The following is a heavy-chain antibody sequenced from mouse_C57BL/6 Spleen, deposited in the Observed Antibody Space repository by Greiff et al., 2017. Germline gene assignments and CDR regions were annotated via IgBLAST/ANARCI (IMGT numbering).Heavy chain of an antibody. J-gene: IGHJ2*01. CDR2: LHPNRGST. CDR1: GYTFTSYW. V-gene: IGHV1-64*01. Sequence: QVQLQQPGAELVKPGASVKLSCKASGYTFTSYWMHWVKQRPGQGLEWIGMLHPNRGSTNYNEKFKSKATLTVDKSSSTAYMQHSSLTSEDSAVYYCARYDGNYYFDYWGQGTTLTVSS. D-gene: IGHD2-1*01. CDR3: ARYDGNYYFDY.